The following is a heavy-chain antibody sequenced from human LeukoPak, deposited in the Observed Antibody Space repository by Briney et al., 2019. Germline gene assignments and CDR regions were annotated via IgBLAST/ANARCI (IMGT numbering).Heavy chain of an antibody. Sequence: SETLSLTCTVSGGSISSYFWTWIRQLPGKGLEWIGYIYYTGSTNYNPSLKSRVTISVDTSKNQFSLKLSSVISADTAVYYCSRYSWDSSGYAFDIWGQGTMVTVSS. CDR1: GGSISSYF. CDR3: SRYSWDSSGYAFDI. D-gene: IGHD3-22*01. V-gene: IGHV4-59*01. J-gene: IGHJ3*02. CDR2: IYYTGST.